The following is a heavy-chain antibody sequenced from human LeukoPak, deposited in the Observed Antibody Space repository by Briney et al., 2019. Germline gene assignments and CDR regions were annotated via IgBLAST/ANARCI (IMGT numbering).Heavy chain of an antibody. CDR3: ARDDASTHDY. CDR1: GYTFTGYY. J-gene: IGHJ4*02. V-gene: IGHV1-2*02. Sequence: ASVKVSCKASGYTFTGYYLHWVRQAPGQGLEWMGWVNPNSGGTNYARNFQGRVTMTLDTSIATLYMELSSLTSDDTAVYYCARDDASTHDYWGQGTLVTVSS. CDR2: VNPNSGGT.